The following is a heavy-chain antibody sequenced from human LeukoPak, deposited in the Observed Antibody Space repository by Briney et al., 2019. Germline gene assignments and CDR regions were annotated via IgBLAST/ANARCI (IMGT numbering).Heavy chain of an antibody. Sequence: GGSLRLSCAASGFTFTNYWMSWVRQAPGEGLEWVANIKQDGSEKNYVDSVKGRFTISRDNAKTPLYLQMNSLRAEDTAVYYCAREGIAAGGDYWGQGTLVTVSP. CDR3: AREGIAAGGDY. V-gene: IGHV3-7*04. D-gene: IGHD6-13*01. CDR2: IKQDGSEK. J-gene: IGHJ4*02. CDR1: GFTFTNYW.